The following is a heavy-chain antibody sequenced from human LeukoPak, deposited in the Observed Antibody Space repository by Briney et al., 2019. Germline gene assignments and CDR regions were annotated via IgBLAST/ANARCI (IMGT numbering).Heavy chain of an antibody. CDR1: GFTFSSYS. CDR3: ARGPGIAAYYFDC. Sequence: GGSLRLSCVASGFTFSSYSMNSVRQAPGKGLEGVSCINRSSIFIYYAASVKGRFTISRDNANKTMYLHMNRLRAEDTAVYYCARGPGIAAYYFDCWGQR. D-gene: IGHD6-25*01. CDR2: INRSSIFI. V-gene: IGHV3-21*01. J-gene: IGHJ4*02.